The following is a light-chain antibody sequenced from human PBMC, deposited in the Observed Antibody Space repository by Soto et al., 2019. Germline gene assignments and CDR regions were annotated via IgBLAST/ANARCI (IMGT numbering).Light chain of an antibody. Sequence: QSVLTQPASVSGSPGHSIAISCTGTSSDIGTFNYVSWYQQHPGKAPKLMIHEVSNRPSGVFDRFSGSKFGNPASLPISGLQVADEADYYCSSQTPYITRVFGTGTKVTVL. J-gene: IGLJ1*01. CDR3: SSQTPYITRV. CDR2: EVS. V-gene: IGLV2-14*01. CDR1: SSDIGTFNY.